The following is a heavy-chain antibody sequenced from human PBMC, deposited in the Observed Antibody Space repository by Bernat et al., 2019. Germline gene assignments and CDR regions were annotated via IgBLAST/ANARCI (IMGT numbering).Heavy chain of an antibody. V-gene: IGHV3-23*01. CDR1: GFTFSSSA. CDR2: ISGSGGST. CDR3: AKDRATVTTWYFDY. D-gene: IGHD4-17*01. Sequence: EVQLLESGGGLVQPGGSLRLSCAASGFTFSSSAMSWVRQAPGQGLEWVSAISGSGGSTYYADSVKGRFTIARDNSKNTLYLQMNSLRAEDTAVYYCAKDRATVTTWYFDYWGQGTLVTVSS. J-gene: IGHJ4*02.